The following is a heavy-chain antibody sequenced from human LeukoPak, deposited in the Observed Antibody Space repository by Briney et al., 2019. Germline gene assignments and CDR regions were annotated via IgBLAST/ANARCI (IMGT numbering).Heavy chain of an antibody. CDR3: ARGGDYVWGSYRLFDY. V-gene: IGHV3-30*04. Sequence: PGGSLRLSCAASGFTFSSYAMHWVRQAPGKGLEWVAVISYDGSNKYYADSVKGRFTISRDNAKNSLYLQMNSLRAEDTAVYYCARGGDYVWGSYRLFDYWGQGTLVTVSS. D-gene: IGHD3-16*02. J-gene: IGHJ4*02. CDR2: ISYDGSNK. CDR1: GFTFSSYA.